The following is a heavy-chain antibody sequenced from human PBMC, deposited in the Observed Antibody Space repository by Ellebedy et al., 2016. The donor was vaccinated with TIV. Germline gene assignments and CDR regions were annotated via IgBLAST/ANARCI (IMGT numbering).Heavy chain of an antibody. CDR3: STVEWYRSDY. Sequence: GESLKISCAASGFTFSSYWMHWVRQAPGKGLVWVSHINTDGSTTNYADSVKGRFTISRDNAKNTLYLQMNTLGGEDTAVYYCSTVEWYRSDYWGQGTLVTVSS. CDR1: GFTFSSYW. D-gene: IGHD3-3*01. CDR2: INTDGSTT. V-gene: IGHV3-74*01. J-gene: IGHJ4*02.